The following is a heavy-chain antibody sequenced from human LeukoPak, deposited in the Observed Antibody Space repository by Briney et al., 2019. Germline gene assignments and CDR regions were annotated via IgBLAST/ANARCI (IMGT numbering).Heavy chain of an antibody. CDR3: ARASITIFGVVIPDAFDI. Sequence: SQTLALTCTVSVGSISSGSYYWSWIRQPAGKGLEWIGRIYTSGSTNYNPSLKSRVTISVDTSKNQFSLKLSSVTAADTAVYYCARASITIFGVVIPDAFDIWGQGTMVTVSS. CDR1: VGSISSGSYY. CDR2: IYTSGST. J-gene: IGHJ3*02. V-gene: IGHV4-61*02. D-gene: IGHD3-3*01.